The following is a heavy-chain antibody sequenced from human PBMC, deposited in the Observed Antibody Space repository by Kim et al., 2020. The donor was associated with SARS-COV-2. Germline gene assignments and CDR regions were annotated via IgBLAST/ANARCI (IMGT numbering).Heavy chain of an antibody. Sequence: RFTISRDNSKNTLYLQMNSLRAEDTAVYYCAKVGEASDYYDSSGYANFDYWGQGTLVTVSS. V-gene: IGHV3-23*01. J-gene: IGHJ4*02. CDR3: AKVGEASDYYDSSGYANFDY. D-gene: IGHD3-22*01.